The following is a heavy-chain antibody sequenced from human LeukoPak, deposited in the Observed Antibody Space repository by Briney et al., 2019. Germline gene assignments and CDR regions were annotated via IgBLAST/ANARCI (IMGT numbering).Heavy chain of an antibody. CDR1: GFTFSSYW. V-gene: IGHV3-7*01. Sequence: PGGSLRLSCAASGFTFSSYWMSWVRQAPGKGLEWVANIKQDGSEKYYVDSVKGRFTISRDNAKNSLYLQMNSLRAEDTAVYYCAREQYSSGKSLDYWGQGKLVTVSS. D-gene: IGHD3-10*01. J-gene: IGHJ4*01. CDR2: IKQDGSEK. CDR3: AREQYSSGKSLDY.